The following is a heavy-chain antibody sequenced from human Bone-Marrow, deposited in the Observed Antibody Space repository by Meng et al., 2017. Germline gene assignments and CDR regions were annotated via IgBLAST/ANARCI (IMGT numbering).Heavy chain of an antibody. J-gene: IGHJ6*02. D-gene: IGHD6-13*01. Sequence: GESLKISCAASGFTFSNAWMSWVRQAPGKGLEWVGRIKSKTDGGTTDYAAPVKGRFTISRDDSKNTLYLQMNSLRAEDTAVYYCARDSSYYYYGMDVWGQGTTVTVSS. CDR1: GFTFSNAW. CDR2: IKSKTDGGTT. V-gene: IGHV3-15*01. CDR3: ARDSSYYYYGMDV.